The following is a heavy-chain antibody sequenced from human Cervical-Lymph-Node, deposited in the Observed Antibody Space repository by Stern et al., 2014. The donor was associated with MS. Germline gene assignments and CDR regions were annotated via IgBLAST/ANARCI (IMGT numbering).Heavy chain of an antibody. Sequence: QVQLQESGPGLVKPSETLSLTCTVSGGSISSYYWSWIRQPPGKGLEWIGYIHYSGRTNYNTSLKSRVTISKDTSKNQFSLRLSSVTAADTAVYYCARDRVEGYVSWFDPWGQGTLVSVSS. J-gene: IGHJ5*02. CDR1: GGSISSYY. D-gene: IGHD5-12*01. CDR3: ARDRVEGYVSWFDP. V-gene: IGHV4-59*01. CDR2: IHYSGRT.